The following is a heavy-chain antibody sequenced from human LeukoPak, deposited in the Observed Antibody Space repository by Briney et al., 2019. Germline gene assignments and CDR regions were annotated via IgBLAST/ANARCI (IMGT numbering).Heavy chain of an antibody. Sequence: GGSLRLSCAASGFTFSSYGMHWVRQAPGEGREWVVVTWYDGSNKYYAASVKGRFTISRANSKSTLYLQMNSLRAEDTAVYYCARDGRNNWFDPWGQGTLVTVFS. CDR2: TWYDGSNK. V-gene: IGHV3-33*01. J-gene: IGHJ5*02. CDR1: GFTFSSYG. CDR3: ARDGRNNWFDP.